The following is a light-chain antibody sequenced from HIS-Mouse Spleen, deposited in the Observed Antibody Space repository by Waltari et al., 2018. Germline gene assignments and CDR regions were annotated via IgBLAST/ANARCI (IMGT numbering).Light chain of an antibody. Sequence: QSALTQPASVSGSPGQSITISCTGTSSDVGSYNLVSWYQQHPCQAPKLMSYEGSKRPSGVSNRFSGSKSGNTASLTISGLQAEDEADYYCCSYAGSSTYWVFGGGTKLTVL. V-gene: IGLV2-23*01. J-gene: IGLJ3*02. CDR1: SSDVGSYNL. CDR2: EGS. CDR3: CSYAGSSTYWV.